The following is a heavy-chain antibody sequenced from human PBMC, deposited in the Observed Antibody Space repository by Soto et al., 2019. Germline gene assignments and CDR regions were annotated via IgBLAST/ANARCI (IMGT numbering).Heavy chain of an antibody. CDR1: GYTFTSYD. CDR3: ARQGYDSRGNHFAI. CDR2: MNPNSGNT. V-gene: IGHV1-8*01. J-gene: IGHJ3*02. D-gene: IGHD3-22*01. Sequence: QVQLVQSGAEVKKPGASVKVSCKASGYTFTSYDINWVRQATGQGLEWMGWMNPNSGNTGYAQKFQGRVTMTRNNXXSTAYMELSSLRSEDTAVYYCARQGYDSRGNHFAIWGQGTMVTVSS.